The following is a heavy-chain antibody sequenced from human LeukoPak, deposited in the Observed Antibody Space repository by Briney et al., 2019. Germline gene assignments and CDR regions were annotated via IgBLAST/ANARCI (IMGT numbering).Heavy chain of an antibody. V-gene: IGHV1-18*01. D-gene: IGHD3-22*01. CDR3: VRTVLYYDSSGWPDS. CDR2: ISGYKGNT. CDR1: GYTFTSYG. J-gene: IGHJ4*02. Sequence: ASVKVSCKASGYTFTSYGVIWVRQALGQGLEWMGWISGYKGNTNYAQKFQDRVTMTTDTSSSTAYVELRSLRSDDTAVYYCVRTVLYYDSSGWPDSWGQGTLVTVSS.